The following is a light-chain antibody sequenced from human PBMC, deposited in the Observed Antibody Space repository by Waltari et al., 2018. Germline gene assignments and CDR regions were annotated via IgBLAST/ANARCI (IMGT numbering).Light chain of an antibody. J-gene: IGLJ3*02. CDR2: GVS. CDR1: SSDVGGYDH. CDR3: SSYTDISEVGGV. V-gene: IGLV2-14*03. Sequence: QSALTQPASVSGSPGQSITISCTGSSSDVGGYDHVSWFQQHPGKVPKLMIYGVSTRPSGVSNRFSGYKSGDPASLTISGLQAEDEADYYCSSYTDISEVGGVFGGGTKVTVL.